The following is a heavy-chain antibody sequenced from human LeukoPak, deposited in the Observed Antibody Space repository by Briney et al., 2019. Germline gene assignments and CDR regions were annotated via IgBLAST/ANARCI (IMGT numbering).Heavy chain of an antibody. CDR1: GFTFSSYS. D-gene: IGHD4-17*01. Sequence: PAGSLRLSCAASGFTFSSYSMNWVRQPPGKGLEWIGEINHSGSTNYNPSLKSRVTISVDTSKNQFSLKLSSVTAADTAVYYCARAIYGAYGFLDYWGQGTLVTVSS. CDR2: INHSGST. V-gene: IGHV4-34*01. CDR3: ARAIYGAYGFLDY. J-gene: IGHJ4*02.